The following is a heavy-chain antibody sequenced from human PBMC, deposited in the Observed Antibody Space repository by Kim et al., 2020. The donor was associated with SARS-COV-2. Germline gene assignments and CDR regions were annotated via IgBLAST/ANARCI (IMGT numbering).Heavy chain of an antibody. CDR3: ASDGGGPGESYYFDY. CDR2: IYYSGST. D-gene: IGHD3-10*01. V-gene: IGHV4-59*13. CDR1: GGSISSYF. J-gene: IGHJ4*02. Sequence: SETLSLTCTASGGSISSYFWSWIRQPPGKGLEWIGYIYYSGSTNYNLSLKSRVTISVDTSKNNFSLKLSSVTAADTAGYYCASDGGGPGESYYFDYWGQGTLVTVSS.